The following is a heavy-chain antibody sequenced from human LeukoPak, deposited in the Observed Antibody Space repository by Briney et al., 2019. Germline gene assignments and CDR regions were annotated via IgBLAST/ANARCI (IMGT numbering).Heavy chain of an antibody. CDR2: IRYVGSNK. Sequence: GGSLRLSCAASVFTLSSYGMHWVRQAPGKGLEWVAFIRYVGSNKYYADSLKGRFTISRDNSKNTLYLQMNSLRAEDTAVYYCAKDSCSSTSCYLEGDYWGQGTLVTVSS. D-gene: IGHD2-2*01. J-gene: IGHJ4*02. V-gene: IGHV3-30*02. CDR1: VFTLSSYG. CDR3: AKDSCSSTSCYLEGDY.